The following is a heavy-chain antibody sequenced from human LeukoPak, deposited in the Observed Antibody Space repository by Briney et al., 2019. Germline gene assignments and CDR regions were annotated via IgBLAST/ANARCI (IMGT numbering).Heavy chain of an antibody. CDR3: ARADGSGSYLLRDY. Sequence: GGSLRLSCAASGFTFSSYGMHWVRQAPGKGLEWVAVMSYDGSNKYYADSVKGRFTISRDNSKNTLYLQMNSLRAEDTAVYYCARADGSGSYLLRDYWGQGTLVTVSS. CDR2: MSYDGSNK. J-gene: IGHJ4*02. CDR1: GFTFSSYG. V-gene: IGHV3-30*03. D-gene: IGHD1-26*01.